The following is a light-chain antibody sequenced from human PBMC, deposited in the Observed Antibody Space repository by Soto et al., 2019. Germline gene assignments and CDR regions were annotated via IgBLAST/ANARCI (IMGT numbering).Light chain of an antibody. CDR2: AAS. V-gene: IGKV1-12*01. CDR1: QGIRTW. Sequence: DIQMTRSPSSVSASVGYRVTITCRASQGIRTWLDWYQQKQGKAPNLLIYAASSLQSGVPSRLRGSGYGTDFTITISSMKNEDFETYQCQQSYTDTITFGQGTRLEIK. CDR3: QQSYTDTIT. J-gene: IGKJ5*01.